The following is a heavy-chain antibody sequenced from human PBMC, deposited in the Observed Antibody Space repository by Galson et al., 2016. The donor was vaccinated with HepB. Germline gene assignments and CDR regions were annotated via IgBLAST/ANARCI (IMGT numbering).Heavy chain of an antibody. D-gene: IGHD6-19*01. CDR1: GFSFTNYT. CDR2: ITYDGRNR. V-gene: IGHV3-30*03. J-gene: IGHJ4*02. CDR3: ARDRIPVTGTDYFDY. Sequence: SLRLSCAASGFSFTNYTMHWVRQAPGKGLEWVSVITYDGRNRFYADSVKGRFTIARDNSKSTLFLQMNSLRAEDTAVYYCARDRIPVTGTDYFDYWGQGARVTGSS.